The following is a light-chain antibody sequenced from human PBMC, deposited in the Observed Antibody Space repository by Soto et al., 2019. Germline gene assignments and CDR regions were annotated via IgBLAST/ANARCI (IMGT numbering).Light chain of an antibody. CDR3: QQYYTTPL. Sequence: DIVMTQSPDSLAVSLGERATINCKSSQSVLYSSKNKNYLAWYQQKPGQSPKLLIYWASTRESGVPDRFSGRGSGTDFTLTISSLQAEDVAVYYCQQYYTTPLFGQGTKVEIK. V-gene: IGKV4-1*01. J-gene: IGKJ1*01. CDR1: QSVLYSSKNKNY. CDR2: WAS.